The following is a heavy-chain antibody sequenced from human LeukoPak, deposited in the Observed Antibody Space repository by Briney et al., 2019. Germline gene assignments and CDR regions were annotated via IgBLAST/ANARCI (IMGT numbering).Heavy chain of an antibody. CDR1: GYTFRNYG. CDR3: ARGRLKRVPFTKVAGALDY. J-gene: IGHJ4*02. V-gene: IGHV1-18*01. CDR2: IGTYNGNT. Sequence: GASVKVSCKASGYTFRNYGITWVRQAPGRGLEWMGWIGTYNGNTDYAQKFQGRVIMTADTSTTTAHMELRSLRSDDTAVYYCARGRLKRVPFTKVAGALDYWGQGTRVTVPS. D-gene: IGHD6-19*01.